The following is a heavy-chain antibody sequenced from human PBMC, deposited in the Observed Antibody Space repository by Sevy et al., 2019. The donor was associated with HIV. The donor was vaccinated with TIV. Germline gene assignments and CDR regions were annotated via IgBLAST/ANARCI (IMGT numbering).Heavy chain of an antibody. V-gene: IGHV1-18*01. CDR1: GYTFTSYG. D-gene: IGHD6-19*01. CDR3: AREQWLVLGEYYFDY. J-gene: IGHJ4*02. CDR2: ISAYNGNT. Sequence: ASLKVSCKASGYTFTSYGISWVRQAPGQGLEWMGWISAYNGNTNYAQKLQGRVTMTTDTSTSTAYMERGSLRSDDTAVYYCAREQWLVLGEYYFDYWGQGTLVTVSS.